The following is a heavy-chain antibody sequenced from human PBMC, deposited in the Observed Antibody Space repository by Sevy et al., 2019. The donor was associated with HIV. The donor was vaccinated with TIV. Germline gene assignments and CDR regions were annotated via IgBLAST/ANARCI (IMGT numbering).Heavy chain of an antibody. CDR2: IKVDGSEK. J-gene: IGHJ6*02. CDR1: AFTFSRYW. CDR3: ARDCNSNTCLWGLNV. V-gene: IGHV3-7*03. D-gene: IGHD2-2*01. Sequence: GGSLRLSCAASAFTFSRYWMSWVRQAPGKGLEWVANIKVDGSEKYYVDSVKGRFTISRDNAKNSLYLQMNSLRAEDTAVYYCARDCNSNTCLWGLNVWGQGTTVTVSS.